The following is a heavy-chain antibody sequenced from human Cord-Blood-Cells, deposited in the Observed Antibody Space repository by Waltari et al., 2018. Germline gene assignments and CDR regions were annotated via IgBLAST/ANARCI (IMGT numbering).Heavy chain of an antibody. CDR3: ARQTAYYYDSSGYYFDWFDP. CDR2: IYYSGST. V-gene: IGHV4-39*01. CDR1: GGSISSSSYY. D-gene: IGHD3-22*01. Sequence: QLQLQESGPGLVKPSETLSITCTVPGGSISSSSYYWGWIRQPPGKGLEWIGSIYYSGSTYYNPSLKSRVTVSVDTSKNQFSLKLSSVTAADTAVYYCARQTAYYYDSSGYYFDWFDPWGQGTLVTVSS. J-gene: IGHJ5*02.